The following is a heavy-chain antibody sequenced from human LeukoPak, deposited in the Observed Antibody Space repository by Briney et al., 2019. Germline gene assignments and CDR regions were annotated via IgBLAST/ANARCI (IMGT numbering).Heavy chain of an antibody. J-gene: IGHJ4*02. D-gene: IGHD1-26*01. CDR1: GGSISSNY. V-gene: IGHV4-59*01. CDR3: ARGTRIVGATISSGSYFDD. CDR2: IYYSGST. Sequence: SETLSLTCTVSGGSISSNYWSWIRQPPGKGLEWIGYIYYSGSTNYNPSLKSRVTISVDTSKNQFSLKLSSVTAADTAVYYCARGTRIVGATISSGSYFDDWGQGTLVTVSS.